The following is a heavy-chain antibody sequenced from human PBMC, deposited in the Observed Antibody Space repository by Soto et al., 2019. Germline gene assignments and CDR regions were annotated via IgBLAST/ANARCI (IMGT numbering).Heavy chain of an antibody. J-gene: IGHJ6*02. V-gene: IGHV1-18*01. CDR1: GYTFTSYA. CDR2: ISAFNGNT. CDR3: ALPGVAAAGTDYYYFGMDV. Sequence: QVQLVQSGDEVKKPGASVKVACKAPGYTFTSYAINWLRQAPGQGLEWMGWISAFNGNTNYAQKFQGRVTMTTDTSTSNTYMERRSLRPDEPAIYYCALPGVAAAGTDYYYFGMDVWGQGTTVTVSS. D-gene: IGHD6-13*01.